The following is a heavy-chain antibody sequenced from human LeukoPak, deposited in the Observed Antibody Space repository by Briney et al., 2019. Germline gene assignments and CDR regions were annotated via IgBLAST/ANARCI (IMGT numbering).Heavy chain of an antibody. CDR2: IIPIFGTA. Sequence: SVKVSCKASGYTFTGYYMHWVRQAPGQGLEWMGGIIPIFGTANYAQKFQGRVTITADKSTSTAYMELSSLRSEDTAVYYCARVSLRYCGGDCYSEDFDYWGQGTLVTVSS. CDR3: ARVSLRYCGGDCYSEDFDY. V-gene: IGHV1-69*06. CDR1: GYTFTGYY. D-gene: IGHD2-21*02. J-gene: IGHJ4*02.